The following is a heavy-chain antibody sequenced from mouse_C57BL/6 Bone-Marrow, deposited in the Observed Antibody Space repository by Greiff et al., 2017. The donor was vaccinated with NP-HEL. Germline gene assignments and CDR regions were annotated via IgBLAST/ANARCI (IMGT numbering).Heavy chain of an antibody. CDR2: SRNKANDYTT. V-gene: IGHV7-1*01. J-gene: IGHJ3*01. Sequence: EVNLVESGGGLVQSGRSLRLSCATSGFTFSDFYMEWVRQAPGKGLEWIAASRNKANDYTTEYSASVKGRFIVSRDTSQSILYLQMNALRAEDTAIYYCARDWTAQAPFAYWGQGTLVTVSA. CDR1: GFTFSDFY. CDR3: ARDWTAQAPFAY. D-gene: IGHD3-2*02.